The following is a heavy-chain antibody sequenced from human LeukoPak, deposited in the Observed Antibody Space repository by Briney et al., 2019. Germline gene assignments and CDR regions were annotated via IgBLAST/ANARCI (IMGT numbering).Heavy chain of an antibody. CDR2: IRSKAHSYAT. Sequence: PGGSLRLSCAASGFTFSGFAMHWVRQASGKGLEWVGRIRSKAHSYATAYAASVKGRFTISRGDSKNTAYLQMNSLTTEDTAVYYCTRLTLDTSGGSGGYWGQGTLVTVSS. V-gene: IGHV3-73*01. J-gene: IGHJ4*02. CDR1: GFTFSGFA. CDR3: TRLTLDTSGGSGGY. D-gene: IGHD3-10*01.